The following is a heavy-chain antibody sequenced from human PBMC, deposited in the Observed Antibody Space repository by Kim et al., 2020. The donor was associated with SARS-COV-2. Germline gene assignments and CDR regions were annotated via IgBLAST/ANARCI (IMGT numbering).Heavy chain of an antibody. CDR2: IYYSGST. J-gene: IGHJ6*02. CDR3: ARHSGNYGSGSYVDQYGMDV. Sequence: SETLYLTCTVSGGSISSYYWSWIRQPPGKGLEWIGYIYYSGSTNYNPSLKSRVTIAVDTSKNQFSLRLTSVTAADTAVYYCARHSGNYGSGSYVDQYGMDVWGQGTTVTVSS. D-gene: IGHD3-10*01. CDR1: GGSISSYY. V-gene: IGHV4-59*08.